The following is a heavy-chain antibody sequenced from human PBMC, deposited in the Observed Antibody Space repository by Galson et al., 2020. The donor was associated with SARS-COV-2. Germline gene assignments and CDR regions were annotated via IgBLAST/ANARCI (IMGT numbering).Heavy chain of an antibody. V-gene: IGHV4-59*01. CDR2: IYFSGST. CDR1: GGSIRRNY. D-gene: IGHD3-16*01. Sequence: SQTLSLTCTVSGGSIRRNYWSWIRQSPGKRLEWIGYIYFSGSTRYNPSLMSRVTISGDTSKNQFSLNLNFVSAADTAFYYCARGGSYVRTWFDAWGQGTLVTVST. CDR3: ARGGSYVRTWFDA. J-gene: IGHJ5*02.